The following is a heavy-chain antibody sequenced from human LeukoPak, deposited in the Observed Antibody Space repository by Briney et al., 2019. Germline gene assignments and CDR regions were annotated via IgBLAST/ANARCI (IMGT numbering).Heavy chain of an antibody. Sequence: GGSLRLSCAASGFTFSSYDRHWVRQATGKGLEWVSAIGTAGDTYYPGSVKGRFTISREDAKNSLYLQMNSLRAGDTAVYYCARADRLAFDYWGQGTLVTVSS. V-gene: IGHV3-13*01. CDR3: ARADRLAFDY. CDR1: GFTFSSYD. CDR2: IGTAGDT. D-gene: IGHD2-15*01. J-gene: IGHJ4*02.